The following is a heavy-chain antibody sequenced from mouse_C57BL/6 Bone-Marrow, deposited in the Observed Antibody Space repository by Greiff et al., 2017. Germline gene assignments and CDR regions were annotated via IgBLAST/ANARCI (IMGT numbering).Heavy chain of an antibody. J-gene: IGHJ1*03. V-gene: IGHV5-16*01. CDR3: ARGAGYYYSRSWYLDV. D-gene: IGHD1-1*01. CDR1: GFTFTDYY. CDR2: INYDGSST. Sequence: EVQGVESEAGLVQPGSSMKLSCTASGFTFTDYYMAWVRQVPEKGLEWVANINYDGSSTYYLDSLKSRFIISRDNAKNILYLQLSSLKSEDTATYYGARGAGYYYSRSWYLDVWGTGTTVTVSS.